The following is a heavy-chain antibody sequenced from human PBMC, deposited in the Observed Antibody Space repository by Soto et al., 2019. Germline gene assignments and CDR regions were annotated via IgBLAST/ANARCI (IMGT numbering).Heavy chain of an antibody. Sequence: QVPLVESGGGVVQPGRSLRLSCAASGFTFSSYGMHWVRQAPGKGLEWVTVISYDGNVAYYADCVKGRFTISRDNSKNTLYLQMNSLRTEDTAMYYCAKEGPITNWYFDYWGQGTLVTVSP. CDR1: GFTFSSYG. D-gene: IGHD1-1*01. CDR2: ISYDGNVA. V-gene: IGHV3-30*18. J-gene: IGHJ4*02. CDR3: AKEGPITNWYFDY.